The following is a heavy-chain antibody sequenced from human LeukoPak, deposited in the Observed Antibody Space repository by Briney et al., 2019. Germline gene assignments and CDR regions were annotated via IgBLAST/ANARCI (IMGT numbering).Heavy chain of an antibody. D-gene: IGHD1-26*01. J-gene: IGHJ4*02. CDR3: ARRVGASFDY. V-gene: IGHV4-59*01. CDR1: GGSISSYY. CDR2: SSYNGNT. Sequence: PSETLSLTCTVSGGSISSYYWSWIRQPPGKGLEWIGFSSYNGNTNYNPSLKSRVTISLDMSKNQFSLRLNSVTAADTAVYYCARRVGASFDYWGQGTLVTVSS.